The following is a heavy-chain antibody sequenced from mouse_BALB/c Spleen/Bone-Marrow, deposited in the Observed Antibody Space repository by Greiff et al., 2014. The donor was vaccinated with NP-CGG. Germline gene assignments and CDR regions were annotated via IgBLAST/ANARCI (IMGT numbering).Heavy chain of an antibody. V-gene: IGHV14-3*02. J-gene: IGHJ3*01. Sequence: VQLQQPGAELVKPGASVKLSCTASGFNIKDTYMHWVKQRPEQGLEWIGRIDPANGNTKYDPKFQGKATITADTSSNTAYLQLSILTSEDTAVYYCATYYYGSSWGFAYWGQGTLVTVSA. CDR3: ATYYYGSSWGFAY. CDR2: IDPANGNT. CDR1: GFNIKDTY. D-gene: IGHD1-1*01.